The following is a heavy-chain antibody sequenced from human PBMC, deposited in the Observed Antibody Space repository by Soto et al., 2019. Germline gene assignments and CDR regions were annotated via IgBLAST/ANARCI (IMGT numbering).Heavy chain of an antibody. J-gene: IGHJ6*01. Sequence: PGGSLRLSCAASGFTFSSYSMHWVRQAPGKGLVWVSRINSDWRSTSYSDSVKGRFTISRDNAKNTLYLQMNSLRAEETAVYYCARVVPGPPGASSYYYGMDVWGQGTTVTLSS. CDR1: GFTFSSYS. V-gene: IGHV3-74*01. CDR3: ARVVPGPPGASSYYYGMDV. CDR2: INSDWRST. D-gene: IGHD6-13*01.